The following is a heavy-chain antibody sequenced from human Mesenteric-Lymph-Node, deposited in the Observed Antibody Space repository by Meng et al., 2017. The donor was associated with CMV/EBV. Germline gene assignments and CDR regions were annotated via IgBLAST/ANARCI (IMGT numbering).Heavy chain of an antibody. D-gene: IGHD3-22*01. Sequence: SGPTLVKPTQTLTLTCTFSGFSLSTHGVGVGWIRQPPGKALEWLALVYWNDDKHYSPSLQSRLTITKDTSKNQVVLTVTNVDPVDTATYYCAHSIPDSIAYYPKKYDYWGQGTQVTVSS. V-gene: IGHV2-5*01. J-gene: IGHJ4*02. CDR3: AHSIPDSIAYYPKKYDY. CDR1: GFSLSTHGVG. CDR2: VYWNDDK.